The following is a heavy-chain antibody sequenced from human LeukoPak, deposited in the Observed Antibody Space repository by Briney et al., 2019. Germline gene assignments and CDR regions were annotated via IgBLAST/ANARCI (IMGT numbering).Heavy chain of an antibody. J-gene: IGHJ3*02. CDR2: IYYSGST. V-gene: IGHV4-39*07. CDR1: GSSIRSSSYY. Sequence: SETLSLTCTVSGSSIRSSSYYWGWMRQPPGNGLEWIGSIYYSGSTYYNPSLKSRVTISVDTSKNQFSLKLSSVTAADTAVYYCARVGTMDAFDIWGQGTMVTVSS. D-gene: IGHD3-10*01. CDR3: ARVGTMDAFDI.